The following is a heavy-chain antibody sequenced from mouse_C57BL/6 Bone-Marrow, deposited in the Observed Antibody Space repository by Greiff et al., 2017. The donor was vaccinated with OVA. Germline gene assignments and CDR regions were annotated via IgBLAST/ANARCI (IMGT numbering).Heavy chain of an antibody. J-gene: IGHJ4*01. Sequence: EVKLMVSGGDLVKPGGSLKLSCAASGFTFSSYGMSWVRQTPDKRLEWVATISSGGSYTYYPDSVKGRFTISRDNAKNTLYLQMSSLKSEDTAMYYCARLRITTVVDYYAMDYWGQGTSVTVSS. CDR2: ISSGGSYT. CDR3: ARLRITTVVDYYAMDY. D-gene: IGHD1-1*01. CDR1: GFTFSSYG. V-gene: IGHV5-6*01.